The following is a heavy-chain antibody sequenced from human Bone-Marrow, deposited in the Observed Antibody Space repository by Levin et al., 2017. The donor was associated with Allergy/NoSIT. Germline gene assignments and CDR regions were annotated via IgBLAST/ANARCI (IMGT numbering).Heavy chain of an antibody. D-gene: IGHD3-9*01. V-gene: IGHV4-39*01. CDR1: GGSIRNSSYS. J-gene: IGHJ5*02. CDR3: VRLRYYDILTTFNWFDP. CDR2: IFYSGSP. Sequence: SETLSLTCTVSGGSIRNSSYSWGWIRQPPGKGLEWLGNIFYSGSPYYNPSLKSRVTMAVDTSKNQFSLKLISVTAADTAVYYCVRLRYYDILTTFNWFDPWSPGSLVTVSS.